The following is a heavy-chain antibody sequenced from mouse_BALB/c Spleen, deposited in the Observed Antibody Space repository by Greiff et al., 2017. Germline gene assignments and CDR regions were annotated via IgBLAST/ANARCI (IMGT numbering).Heavy chain of an antibody. CDR2: SRNKANDYTT. Sequence: EVKLVESGGGLVQPGGSLRLSCATSGFTFSDFYMEWVRQPPGKRLELIAASRNKANDYTTEYSASVKGRFIVSRDTSQSILYLQMNALRAEDTAIYYCARDGYDWYFDVWGAGTTVTVSS. D-gene: IGHD2-12*01. V-gene: IGHV7-1*02. CDR1: GFTFSDFY. CDR3: ARDGYDWYFDV. J-gene: IGHJ1*01.